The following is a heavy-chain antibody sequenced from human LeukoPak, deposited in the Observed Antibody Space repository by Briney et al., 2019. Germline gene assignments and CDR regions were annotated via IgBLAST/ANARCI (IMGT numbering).Heavy chain of an antibody. CDR1: GFTFSSCA. Sequence: GGSLRLSCAASGFTFSSCAMSWVRQAPGKGLEWVSGISGSGGSTYYADSVKGRFTISRDNSKNTLYLQMNSLRAEDTAVYYCAKADASIAARSPMDVWGQGTTVTVSS. D-gene: IGHD6-6*01. CDR2: ISGSGGST. J-gene: IGHJ6*02. V-gene: IGHV3-23*01. CDR3: AKADASIAARSPMDV.